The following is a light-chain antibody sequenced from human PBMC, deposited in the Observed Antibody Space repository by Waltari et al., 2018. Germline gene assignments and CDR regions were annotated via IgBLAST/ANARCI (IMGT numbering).Light chain of an antibody. Sequence: VVLTPSPATLSVSPGESAIIPCRASQSVSSNLAWYQQKPGQAPRLLIYDASTRASSIPARFRGSGSGTEFTLTINSLQSEDSATYYCQQYNRWPPITFGQGTRLDIK. CDR2: DAS. J-gene: IGKJ5*01. CDR3: QQYNRWPPIT. CDR1: QSVSSN. V-gene: IGKV3-15*01.